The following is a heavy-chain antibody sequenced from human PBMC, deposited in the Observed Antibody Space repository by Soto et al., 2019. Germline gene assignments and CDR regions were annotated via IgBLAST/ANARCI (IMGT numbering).Heavy chain of an antibody. J-gene: IGHJ6*02. D-gene: IGHD3-3*01. Sequence: LRLSCAASGFTFSSYSMNWVRQAPGKGLEWVSSISSSSSYIYYADSVKGRFTISRDNAKNSLYLQMNSLTAEYTAVYYCVRDQDSICGVVIRGRGLDVWGQGTTVTVSS. CDR1: GFTFSSYS. V-gene: IGHV3-21*01. CDR2: ISSSSSYI. CDR3: VRDQDSICGVVIRGRGLDV.